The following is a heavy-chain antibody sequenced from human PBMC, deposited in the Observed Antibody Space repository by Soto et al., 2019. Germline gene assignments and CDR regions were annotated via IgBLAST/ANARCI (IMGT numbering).Heavy chain of an antibody. V-gene: IGHV3-23*01. CDR1: GFSFNNYA. Sequence: GGSLRLSCTASGFSFNNYAGTCVRLASGRGLEDVSSSSGSGEYTYYTDSVNGRFTLSSDTSRNTLFLQMNSLGADDSGIYFCARATGGGHGYTDMWGQGTLATVSS. CDR2: SSGSGEYT. J-gene: IGHJ4*01. D-gene: IGHD6-25*01. CDR3: ARATGGGHGYTDM.